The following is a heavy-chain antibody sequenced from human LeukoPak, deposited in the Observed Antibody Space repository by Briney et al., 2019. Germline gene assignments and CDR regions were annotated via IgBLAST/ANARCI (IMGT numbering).Heavy chain of an antibody. J-gene: IGHJ4*02. CDR3: ARVVVPALQPPKGFDY. V-gene: IGHV6-1*01. CDR2: TYYRSKWYN. CDR1: GDSVSSNSAA. D-gene: IGHD2-21*02. Sequence: SQTLSLTCAISGDSVSSNSAAWNWIRQSPSRGLEWLGRTYYRSKWYNDYAVSVKSRITINPDTSKNQFSLQLNSVPPEDPVVYYCARVVVPALQPPKGFDYWGQGTLVTVSS.